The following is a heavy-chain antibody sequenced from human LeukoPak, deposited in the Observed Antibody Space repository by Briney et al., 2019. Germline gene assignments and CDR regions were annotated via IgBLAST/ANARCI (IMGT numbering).Heavy chain of an antibody. Sequence: SVKVSCKASGGTFSSYAISWVRQAPGQGLEWMGGIIPILGTANYAQKFQGRVTITADESTSTAYMELSSLRSEDTAVYYCARAITYYYDSSGYLKYFDYWGQGTLVTVSS. J-gene: IGHJ4*02. CDR3: ARAITYYYDSSGYLKYFDY. CDR1: GGTFSSYA. D-gene: IGHD3-22*01. CDR2: IIPILGTA. V-gene: IGHV1-69*13.